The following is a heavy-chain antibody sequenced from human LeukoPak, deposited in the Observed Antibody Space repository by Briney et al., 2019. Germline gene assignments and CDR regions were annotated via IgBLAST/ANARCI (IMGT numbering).Heavy chain of an antibody. CDR2: IYYSGST. V-gene: IGHV4-39*07. J-gene: IGHJ4*02. D-gene: IGHD6-13*01. CDR1: GGSISSGSYY. Sequence: SETLSLTCTVSGGSISSGSYYWGWIRQPPGKGLEWIGSIYYSGSTYYNPSLKSRVTISVDTSKNQFSLKLSSVTAADTAVYYCAREQQPGGFDYWSQGTLVTVSS. CDR3: AREQQPGGFDY.